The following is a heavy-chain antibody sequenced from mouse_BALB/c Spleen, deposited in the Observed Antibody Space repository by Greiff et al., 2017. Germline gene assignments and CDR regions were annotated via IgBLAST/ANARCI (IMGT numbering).Heavy chain of an antibody. CDR2: ISYSGST. V-gene: IGHV3-2*02. CDR3: AREEGYYWYFDV. Sequence: EVKLLESGPGLVKPSQSLSLTCTVTGYSITSDYAWNWIRQFPGNKLEWMGYISYSGSTSYNPSLKSRISITRDTSKNQFFLQLNSVTTEDTATYYCAREEGYYWYFDVWGAGTTVTVSS. D-gene: IGHD2-2*01. J-gene: IGHJ1*01. CDR1: GYSITSDYA.